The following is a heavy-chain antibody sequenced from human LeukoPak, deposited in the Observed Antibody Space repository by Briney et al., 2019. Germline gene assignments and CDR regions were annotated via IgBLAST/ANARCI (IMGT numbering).Heavy chain of an antibody. J-gene: IGHJ5*02. CDR2: IYYSGST. CDR1: GGSISSYY. Sequence: PSETLSLTCTVSGGSISSYYWSLIRQPPGKGLEWIGYIYYSGSTNYNPSLKSRVTISVDTSKNQFSLKLSSVTAADTAVYYCARVPDAGWFDPWGQGTLVTVSS. V-gene: IGHV4-59*01. CDR3: ARVPDAGWFDP.